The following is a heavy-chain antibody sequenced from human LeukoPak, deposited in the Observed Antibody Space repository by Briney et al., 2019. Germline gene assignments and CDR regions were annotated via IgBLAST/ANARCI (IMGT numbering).Heavy chain of an antibody. V-gene: IGHV3-23*01. J-gene: IGHJ4*02. D-gene: IGHD5-18*01. CDR2: IIDSGGST. CDR1: GFTFSSYA. Sequence: GGSLRLSCAASGFTFSSYAMSWVRQAPGKGLEWVSVIIDSGGSTYYADSVKGRFTISRDNAKNTLYLQMNNLRGEDTALYYCSKAGDTNYYRYGDYWGQGTLVTVSS. CDR3: SKAGDTNYYRYGDY.